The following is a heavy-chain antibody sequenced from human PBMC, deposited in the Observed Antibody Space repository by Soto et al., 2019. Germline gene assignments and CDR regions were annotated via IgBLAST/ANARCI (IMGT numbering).Heavy chain of an antibody. D-gene: IGHD6-6*01. V-gene: IGHV3-9*01. CDR2: INWDSGFI. J-gene: IGHJ4*02. Sequence: EVQLVESGGGLVQPGRSLRLSCAASGFTFDDYAMHWVRQAPGKGLEWVSNINWDSGFIEYADSVKGRFTISRDNAKNSLYLQMSSLRPEDTAFYYCVKDRGAGRRGAFGYWGQGTLVTVSS. CDR1: GFTFDDYA. CDR3: VKDRGAGRRGAFGY.